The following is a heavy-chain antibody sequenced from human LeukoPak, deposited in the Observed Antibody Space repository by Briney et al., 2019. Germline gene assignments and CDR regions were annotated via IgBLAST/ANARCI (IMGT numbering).Heavy chain of an antibody. J-gene: IGHJ6*04. D-gene: IGHD3-16*01. CDR3: ARDPGYESWGPFWGGMDV. V-gene: IGHV3-74*01. CDR2: ITRDGSST. CDR1: GFTFSSSW. Sequence: GGSLRLSCAASGFTFSSSWMHWVRQAPGKGLVWVSRITRDGSSTTYADSVKGRFTTSRDNAKNTLYLQMDGLRDDDTAVYYCARDPGYESWGPFWGGMDVWGNGTTVIVSS.